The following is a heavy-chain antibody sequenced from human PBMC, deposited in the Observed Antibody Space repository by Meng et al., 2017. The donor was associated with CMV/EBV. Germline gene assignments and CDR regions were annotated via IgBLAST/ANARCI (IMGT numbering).Heavy chain of an antibody. CDR3: ARRLSTYDFWSGYSSRGMDV. Sequence: ASVKVSCKASGYTFTSYGISWVRQAPGQGLEWMGWISAYNGNTNYAQKLQGRVTMTTDTSTSTAYMELRSLRSEDTAVYYCARRLSTYDFWSGYSSRGMDVWGQGTTVTVSS. CDR2: ISAYNGNT. V-gene: IGHV1-18*01. J-gene: IGHJ6*02. D-gene: IGHD3-3*01. CDR1: GYTFTSYG.